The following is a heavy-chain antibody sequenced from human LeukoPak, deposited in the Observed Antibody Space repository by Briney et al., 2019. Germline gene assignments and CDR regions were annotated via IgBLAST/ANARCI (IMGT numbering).Heavy chain of an antibody. Sequence: PSETLSLTCSVSGGSISSYYWSWIRQPPGKGLEWLGCVSYSGSTNYNPSVKSRVTISADTSKNQFSLNLSSVTAADTAVYYCARWRGDTTFDYWGQGTLVTVSS. CDR3: ARWRGDTTFDY. CDR2: VSYSGST. J-gene: IGHJ4*02. D-gene: IGHD5-18*01. CDR1: GGSISSYY. V-gene: IGHV4-59*12.